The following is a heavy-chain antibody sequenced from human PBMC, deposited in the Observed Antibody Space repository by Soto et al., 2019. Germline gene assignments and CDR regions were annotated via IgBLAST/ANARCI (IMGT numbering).Heavy chain of an antibody. V-gene: IGHV4-59*01. D-gene: IGHD4-17*01. CDR1: GGSISSYY. Sequence: SETLSLTCAVSGGSISSYYWSWIRQPSGKGLEWIGYIYYSGSTNYNPSLKSRVTISVDTSKNQFSLKLSSVTAADTAVYYCARRYGASFDYWGQGTQVTVSS. CDR2: IYYSGST. J-gene: IGHJ4*02. CDR3: ARRYGASFDY.